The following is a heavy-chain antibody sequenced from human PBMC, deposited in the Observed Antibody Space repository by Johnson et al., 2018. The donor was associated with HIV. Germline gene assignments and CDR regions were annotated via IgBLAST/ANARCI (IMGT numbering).Heavy chain of an antibody. CDR2: INWNGGST. Sequence: VQLVESGGGLVQPGGSLRLSCAASGFTFSSYWMHWVRQAPGKGLEWVSVINWNGGSTGCADSVNGRFTISRDHSKNTLYHQMNSLRAEDTVVYYWARACRDGYTCDVFDIWGQGTMVTVSS. D-gene: IGHD5-24*01. CDR3: ARACRDGYTCDVFDI. J-gene: IGHJ3*02. V-gene: IGHV3-74*01. CDR1: GFTFSSYW.